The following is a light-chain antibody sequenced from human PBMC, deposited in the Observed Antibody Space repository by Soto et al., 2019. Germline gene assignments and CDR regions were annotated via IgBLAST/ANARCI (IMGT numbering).Light chain of an antibody. V-gene: IGLV1-40*01. J-gene: IGLJ3*02. CDR1: SSNIGAGFD. CDR3: QCYHNRMSGSRV. Sequence: QSVLTQPPSVSGAPGQRVTISCTGSSSNIGAGFDVHWYQQLPGAAPKVLIYGNTNRPAGVPDRFSGSKSGSSAFLAITNLQAEDEADYYCQCYHNRMSGSRVFGGGTKVTVL. CDR2: GNT.